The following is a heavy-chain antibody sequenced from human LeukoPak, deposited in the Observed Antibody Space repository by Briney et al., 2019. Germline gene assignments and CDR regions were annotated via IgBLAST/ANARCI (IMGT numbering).Heavy chain of an antibody. Sequence: GGSLRLSCAASGFTFSSYSMNWVRQAPGKGLEWVSSISSSSSYIYYADSAKGRFTISRDNAKNSLYLQMNSLRAEDTAVYYCARAGTTVTTNWFDPWGQGTLVTVSS. CDR2: ISSSSSYI. CDR3: ARAGTTVTTNWFDP. J-gene: IGHJ5*02. CDR1: GFTFSSYS. V-gene: IGHV3-21*01. D-gene: IGHD4-17*01.